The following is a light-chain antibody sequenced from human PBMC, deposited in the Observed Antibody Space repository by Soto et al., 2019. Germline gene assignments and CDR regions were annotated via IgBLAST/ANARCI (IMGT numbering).Light chain of an antibody. CDR1: QSISSY. CDR2: AAS. V-gene: IGKV1-39*01. Sequence: DIQMTQSPSSLSASVGDRVTITCRASQSISSYLNWYQQKPGKALKLLIYAASSLQSGVPSRFSGSGSETDFTLSTSSLQPEYVATYYCQQSYSTPFPLGPGTKVDIK. J-gene: IGKJ3*01. CDR3: QQSYSTPFP.